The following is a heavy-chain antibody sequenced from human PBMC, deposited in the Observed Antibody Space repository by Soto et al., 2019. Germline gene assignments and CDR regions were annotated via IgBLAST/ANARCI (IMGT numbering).Heavy chain of an antibody. J-gene: IGHJ4*02. V-gene: IGHV2-70*01. CDR1: GFSLSSSGMC. D-gene: IGHD3-16*02. Sequence: SGPTLVNPTQTLTLTCTFSGFSLSSSGMCVSWIRQPPGKALEWLALIDWNDHKYYSTSHRTRLTISKDTSKNQVVLTMAKMDPVDTATYFCARIRAAHEFGGVIAPYNFDSWGLGTLVTVYS. CDR3: ARIRAAHEFGGVIAPYNFDS. CDR2: IDWNDHK.